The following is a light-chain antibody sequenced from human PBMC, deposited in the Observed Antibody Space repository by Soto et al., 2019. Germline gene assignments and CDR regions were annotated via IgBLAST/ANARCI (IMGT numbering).Light chain of an antibody. V-gene: IGLV2-8*01. Sequence: QSALTQPPSASGSPGQSVTISCTGTSSDVGGYNYVSWYQQHPGTAPKLIIYEVSERPSGVPDRFSGSRSGNTASLTVSGLQAEDAAHYYCSSYAGSNNVVFGGGTKVTVL. CDR2: EVS. CDR3: SSYAGSNNVV. J-gene: IGLJ2*01. CDR1: SSDVGGYNY.